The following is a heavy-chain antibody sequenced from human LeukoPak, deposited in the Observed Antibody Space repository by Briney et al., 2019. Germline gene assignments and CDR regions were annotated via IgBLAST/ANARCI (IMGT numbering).Heavy chain of an antibody. CDR3: ASPGWSDALDM. D-gene: IGHD2-15*01. J-gene: IGHJ3*02. CDR2: INSDGSST. CDR1: GFTFSSYW. V-gene: IGHV3-74*01. Sequence: GGSLRLSCAASGFTFSSYWMHWVRQAPGKGLVWVSRINSDGSSTSYADSVKGRFTISRDNAKNTLYLQLDSLRAEDTAIYYCASPGWSDALDMWGQGTRVTVSS.